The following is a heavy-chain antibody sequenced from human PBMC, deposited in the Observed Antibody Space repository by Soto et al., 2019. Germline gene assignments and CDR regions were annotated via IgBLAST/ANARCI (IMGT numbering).Heavy chain of an antibody. D-gene: IGHD2-21*02. CDR3: VRDADETAIVPAPWLV. CDR2: IYHSGST. Sequence: WETLSLTCAVSGGSISSSHWWGWVRQAPGKGLEWIGEIYHSGSTNYNPSLKSRITMSVDKSKNQFSVNLSSVTAADTAVYYCVRDADETAIVPAPWLVWGRGTMVTVSS. CDR1: GGSISSSHW. V-gene: IGHV4-4*02. J-gene: IGHJ6*02.